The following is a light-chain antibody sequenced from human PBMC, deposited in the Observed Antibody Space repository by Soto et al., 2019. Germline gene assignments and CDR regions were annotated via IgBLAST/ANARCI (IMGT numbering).Light chain of an antibody. CDR1: SSDVGAYEY. J-gene: IGLJ1*01. Sequence: QSALAQPASVSGSLGQSITISCTGTSSDVGAYEYVSWYQQHPGKVPKLLIYEVSDRPPGISDRFSGSKSGNTASLTISRLQSEDEADYYCNSYTAFNTRVFGTGTKRTVL. CDR2: EVS. CDR3: NSYTAFNTRV. V-gene: IGLV2-14*01.